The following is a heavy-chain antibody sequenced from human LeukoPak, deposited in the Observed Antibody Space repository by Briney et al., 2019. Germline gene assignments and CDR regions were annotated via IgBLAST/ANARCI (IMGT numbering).Heavy chain of an antibody. CDR2: IYSGGST. J-gene: IGHJ4*02. V-gene: IGHV3-66*01. CDR1: EFSVGSNY. Sequence: GGSLRLSCAASEFSVGSNYMTWVRQAPGKGLEWVSLIYSGGSTYYADSVKGRFTISRDNSKNTLYLQMNSLRAEDTAVYYCAKANYPTGDYWGQGTLVTVSS. D-gene: IGHD1-7*01. CDR3: AKANYPTGDY.